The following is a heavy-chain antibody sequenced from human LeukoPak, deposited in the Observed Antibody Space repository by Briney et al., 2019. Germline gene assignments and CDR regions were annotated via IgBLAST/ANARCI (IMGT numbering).Heavy chain of an antibody. J-gene: IGHJ4*02. Sequence: PSGTLSLTCAVSGGSISSSNWWSWVRQPPGKGLEWIGEIYHSGSTNYNPSLKSRVTISVDKSKDQFSPKLSSVTAADTAVYYCARNGVEQWLVRKTYFDYWGQGTLVTVSS. CDR3: ARNGVEQWLVRKTYFDY. D-gene: IGHD6-19*01. CDR1: GGSISSSNW. CDR2: IYHSGST. V-gene: IGHV4-4*02.